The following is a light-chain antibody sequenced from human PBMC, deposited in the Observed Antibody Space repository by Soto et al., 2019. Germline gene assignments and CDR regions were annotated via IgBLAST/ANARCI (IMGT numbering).Light chain of an antibody. CDR1: SSNIGAGYD. V-gene: IGLV1-40*01. J-gene: IGLJ2*01. CDR2: GNT. Sequence: QAVVTQPPSVSGAPGQRVTISCTVSSSNIGAGYDVHWYQQFPGTTPKFLIYGNTNRPSGVPDRFSASKSGTSASLDITGLQAEDEAEYFCQSYDSSLTVVFGGGTKLTVL. CDR3: QSYDSSLTVV.